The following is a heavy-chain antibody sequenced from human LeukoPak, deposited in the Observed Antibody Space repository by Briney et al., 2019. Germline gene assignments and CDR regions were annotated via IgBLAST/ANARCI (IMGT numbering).Heavy chain of an antibody. Sequence: GGSLRLSCAASGFTVSTNYMSWVRQAPRKGLEWVSAIYNDGNTYYADSVRGRFTISRDNFKNTLYLQMHSLRADDTAVYYCARDRPDGGVGDIDYWGQGTLVTVSS. CDR2: IYNDGNT. D-gene: IGHD3-16*01. V-gene: IGHV3-66*01. J-gene: IGHJ4*02. CDR1: GFTVSTNY. CDR3: ARDRPDGGVGDIDY.